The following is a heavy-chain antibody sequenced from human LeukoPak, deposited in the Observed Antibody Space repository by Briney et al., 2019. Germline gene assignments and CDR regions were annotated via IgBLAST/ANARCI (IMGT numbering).Heavy chain of an antibody. Sequence: GGSLRLSCSASGFTFSSYAMHWVRQAPGKGLEYVSAISSNGGSTYYADSVKGRFTVSRDNSKNTLYLQMSSLRAEDTAVYYCVKGIGGAAAGSFDYWGQGTLVTVSS. CDR1: GFTFSSYA. D-gene: IGHD6-13*01. CDR3: VKGIGGAAAGSFDY. J-gene: IGHJ4*02. CDR2: ISSNGGST. V-gene: IGHV3-64D*06.